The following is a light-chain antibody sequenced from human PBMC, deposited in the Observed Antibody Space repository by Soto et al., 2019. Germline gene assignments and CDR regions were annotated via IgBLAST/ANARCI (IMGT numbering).Light chain of an antibody. Sequence: EVVLTQSPATLSLSPGERATLSCRASQNVRTFLDWYQQKPGQAPRLLIYGASNRATGIPARFSGSGSGTAFTLTSSSLEPEDFAVYYCQQHSHWPPWTFGQGTRVEIQ. J-gene: IGKJ1*01. CDR1: QNVRTF. CDR3: QQHSHWPPWT. CDR2: GAS. V-gene: IGKV3-11*01.